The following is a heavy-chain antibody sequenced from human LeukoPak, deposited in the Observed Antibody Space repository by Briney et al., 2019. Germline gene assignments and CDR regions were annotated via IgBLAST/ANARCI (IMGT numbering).Heavy chain of an antibody. CDR3: ARDPGVVAFHYFDF. CDR2: IGGRGGST. CDR1: GFTFSSHA. J-gene: IGHJ4*02. Sequence: GGSLRLSCAASGFTFSSHAMAWVRQAPGKGLEWVSAIGGRGGSTYYADSVKGRSTISRDNSKNTVYLQMNSLRAEDTAVYYCARDPGVVAFHYFDFWGQGTLVTVSS. V-gene: IGHV3-23*01. D-gene: IGHD3-3*01.